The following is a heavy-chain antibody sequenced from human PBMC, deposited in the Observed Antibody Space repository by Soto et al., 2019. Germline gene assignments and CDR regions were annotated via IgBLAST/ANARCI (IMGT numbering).Heavy chain of an antibody. D-gene: IGHD2-21*02. J-gene: IGHJ4*02. CDR3: ARVAYCGGDCYPFDY. V-gene: IGHV3-48*03. Sequence: EVQLVESGGGLVQPGGSLRLSCAASGFTFSSYEMNWVRQAPGKGLEWVSYISSSGSTIYYADSVKGRFTISRDNAKNSLYLQMNSLRAEDTAVYYCARVAYCGGDCYPFDYWGQGTLVTVSS. CDR1: GFTFSSYE. CDR2: ISSSGSTI.